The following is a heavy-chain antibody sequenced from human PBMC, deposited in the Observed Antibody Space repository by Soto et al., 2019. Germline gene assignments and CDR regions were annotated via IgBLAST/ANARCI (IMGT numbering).Heavy chain of an antibody. D-gene: IGHD4-17*01. V-gene: IGHV3-66*01. CDR3: ASPRPQDYGDYDPYYYGMDV. J-gene: IGHJ6*02. CDR1: GFTVSSNY. CDR2: IYSGGST. Sequence: PGGSLKLSCPPPGFTVSSNYMSWFRQAQGKGLKWVSVIYSGGSTYYADSVKGRFTISRDNSKNTLYLQMNSLRAEDTAVYYCASPRPQDYGDYDPYYYGMDVWGQGTTVTVSS.